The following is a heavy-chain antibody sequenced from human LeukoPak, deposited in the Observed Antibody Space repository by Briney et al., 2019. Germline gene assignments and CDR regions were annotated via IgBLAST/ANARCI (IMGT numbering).Heavy chain of an antibody. V-gene: IGHV4-38-2*02. CDR2: IYHSGGT. Sequence: TSETLSLTCTVSGYSIINGYYWGWIRQPPGKGLEWIGSIYHSGGTYYNPSLKSRVTISVDTSKNQFSLRLSSVTAADTAVYYCARNLWFGESNFDCWGQGTLVTVSS. CDR3: ARNLWFGESNFDC. J-gene: IGHJ4*02. CDR1: GYSIINGYY. D-gene: IGHD3-10*01.